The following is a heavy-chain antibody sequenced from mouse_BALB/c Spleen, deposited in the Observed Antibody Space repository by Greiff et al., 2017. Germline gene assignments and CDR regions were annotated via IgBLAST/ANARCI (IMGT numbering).Heavy chain of an antibody. J-gene: IGHJ4*01. CDR2: IYPGDGDT. CDR1: GYAFSSSW. V-gene: IGHV1-82*01. D-gene: IGHD2-1*01. CDR3: ARGGYGKGAMDY. Sequence: QVQLQQSGPELVKPGASVKISCKASGYAFSSSWMNWVKQRPGQGLEWIGRIYPGDGDTNYNGKFKGKATLTADKSSSTAYMQLSSLTSVDSAVYFCARGGYGKGAMDYWGQGTSVTVSS.